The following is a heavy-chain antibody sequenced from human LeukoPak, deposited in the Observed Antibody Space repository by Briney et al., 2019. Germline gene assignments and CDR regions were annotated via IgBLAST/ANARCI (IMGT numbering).Heavy chain of an antibody. Sequence: NPSQTLSHTCTVSGGSISSGSYYWSWIRQPAGKGQEWIGRIYTSGSTNYNPSLKSRVTISVDTSKNQFSLKLSSVTAADTAVYYCASGVGYYYYYMDVWGKGTTVTVSS. CDR3: ASGVGYYYYYMDV. J-gene: IGHJ6*03. V-gene: IGHV4-61*02. CDR1: GGSISSGSYY. CDR2: IYTSGST. D-gene: IGHD1-26*01.